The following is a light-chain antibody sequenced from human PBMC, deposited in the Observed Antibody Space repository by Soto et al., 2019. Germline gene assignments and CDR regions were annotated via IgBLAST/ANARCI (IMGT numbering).Light chain of an antibody. CDR1: SSDVGGYDQ. Sequence: QSALTQPASVSGSPGQSIAISCTGTSSDVGGYDQVSWYQQHPGKVPKLMIYAVSNRPSGVSDRFSGSQSGNTASLTISGLQAEDEADYYCSPYTGSGTFFGGGTKVTVL. CDR2: AVS. J-gene: IGLJ2*01. V-gene: IGLV2-14*01. CDR3: SPYTGSGTF.